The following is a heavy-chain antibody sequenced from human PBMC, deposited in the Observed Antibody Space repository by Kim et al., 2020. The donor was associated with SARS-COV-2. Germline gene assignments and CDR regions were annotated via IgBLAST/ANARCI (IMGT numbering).Heavy chain of an antibody. CDR1: GFTFSTYT. V-gene: IGHV3-23*01. Sequence: GGSLRLSCAASGFTFSTYTMSWVRQAPGKGLEWVSSISNSGGSTYYADSVKGRFTISRDNSKNTLYLQTNSLTAEDTAVYYCAKDKNWKYGGYWGQGTLV. D-gene: IGHD1-1*01. CDR3: AKDKNWKYGGY. CDR2: ISNSGGST. J-gene: IGHJ4*02.